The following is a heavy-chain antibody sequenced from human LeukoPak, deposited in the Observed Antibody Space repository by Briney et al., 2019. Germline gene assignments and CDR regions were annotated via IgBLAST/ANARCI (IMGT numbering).Heavy chain of an antibody. D-gene: IGHD4-17*01. CDR2: INPNSGGT. V-gene: IGHV1-2*04. Sequence: ASVKVSCKASGYTFTGYYMHWVRQTPGQGLEWMGWINPNSGGTNYAQKFQGWVTMTRDTSISTAYMELSRLRSDDTAVYYCARGDVGYGDYYFDYWGQGTLVTVSS. CDR3: ARGDVGYGDYYFDY. CDR1: GYTFTGYY. J-gene: IGHJ4*02.